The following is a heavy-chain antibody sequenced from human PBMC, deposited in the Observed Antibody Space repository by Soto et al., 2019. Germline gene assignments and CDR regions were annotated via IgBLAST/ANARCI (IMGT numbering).Heavy chain of an antibody. V-gene: IGHV1-18*01. CDR2: ISAYNGNT. D-gene: IGHD2-2*01. J-gene: IGHJ4*02. Sequence: ASVKVSCKASGYTFTSYGISWVRQAPGQGLEWMGWISAYNGNTNYAQKLQGRVTMTTDTSTSTAYMELRSLRSDDTAVYYCARLVRDIVVVPAAAVDYWGQGTLVTVSS. CDR1: GYTFTSYG. CDR3: ARLVRDIVVVPAAAVDY.